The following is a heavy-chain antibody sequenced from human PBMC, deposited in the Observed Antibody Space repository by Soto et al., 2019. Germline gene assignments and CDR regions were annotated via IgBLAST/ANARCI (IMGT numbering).Heavy chain of an antibody. CDR3: AKDVVVAATINFDY. Sequence: PGGSLRLSCTASGFTFSSYAVSWVRQAPGKRLEWVSGISGSGATAYYADSVRGRFTISRDNSKNTLFLQVNSLRAEDTAVYYCAKDVVVAATINFDYWGLGTLVTVSS. V-gene: IGHV3-23*01. CDR1: GFTFSSYA. D-gene: IGHD2-15*01. J-gene: IGHJ4*02. CDR2: ISGSGATA.